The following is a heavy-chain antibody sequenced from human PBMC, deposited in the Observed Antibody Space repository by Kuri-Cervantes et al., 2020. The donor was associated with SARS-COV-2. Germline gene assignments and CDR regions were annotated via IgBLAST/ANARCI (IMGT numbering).Heavy chain of an antibody. J-gene: IGHJ4*02. Sequence: SQTLSLTCADHGWSFSGYYSCWIRQPAGKGVGRIARIYTSGSTNYNPSLKSRVTISLDTSKNPFSLMLCSATAADTAVYYSARGRSGSYLGYWGQGTLVTVSS. CDR2: IYTSGST. D-gene: IGHD1-26*01. V-gene: IGHV4-59*10. CDR1: GWSFSGYY. CDR3: ARGRSGSYLGY.